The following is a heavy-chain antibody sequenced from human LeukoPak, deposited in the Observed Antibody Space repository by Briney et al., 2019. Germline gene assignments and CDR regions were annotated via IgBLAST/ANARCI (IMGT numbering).Heavy chain of an antibody. CDR3: ARSYSSSSEFDY. CDR1: GYTFTGYY. CDR2: INPNSGGT. D-gene: IGHD6-6*01. V-gene: IGHV1-2*02. Sequence: ASVKVSCKASGYTFTGYYMHWVRQAPGHGLEWMGWINPNSGGTNYAQKFQGRVTMTRDTSISTAYMELSRLRSDDTAVYYCARSYSSSSEFDYWGQGTLVTVSS. J-gene: IGHJ4*02.